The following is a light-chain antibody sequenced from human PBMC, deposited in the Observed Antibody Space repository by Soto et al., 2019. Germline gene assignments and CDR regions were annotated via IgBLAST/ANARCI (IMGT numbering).Light chain of an antibody. CDR1: QSVSSSY. CDR2: GAS. Sequence: LTQSLGTLSLSPGERATLSCGASQSVSSSYLAWYQQKTGQAPRLLIYGASSRATGIPERLSGSGYGTDLTITISRMETEDFEVYYCQQYGSLPPTFGHGTRLEI. CDR3: QQYGSLPPT. J-gene: IGKJ5*01. V-gene: IGKV3-20*01.